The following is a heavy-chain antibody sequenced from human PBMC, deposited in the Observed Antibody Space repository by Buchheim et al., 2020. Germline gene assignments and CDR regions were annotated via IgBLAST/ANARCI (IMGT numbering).Heavy chain of an antibody. V-gene: IGHV4-59*01. CDR1: GGSISGYY. D-gene: IGHD6-19*01. CDR2: VSYSGTT. CDR3: ARVRASGWYFFDF. J-gene: IGHJ4*02. Sequence: QVQLQESGPRLVKPSETLSLTCTVSGGSISGYYWSWIRQPPEKGLEWIGYVSYSGTTVYEPSLERRVPILVDAPNKQFSLKLTSATAADTAVYYCARVRASGWYFFDFWGQGTL.